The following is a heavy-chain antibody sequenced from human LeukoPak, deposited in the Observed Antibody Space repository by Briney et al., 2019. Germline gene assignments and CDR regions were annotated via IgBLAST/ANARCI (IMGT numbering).Heavy chain of an antibody. CDR1: GYTFSDHY. Sequence: GGSLRLSCAVPGYTFSDHYIDWVRQAPGEGLEWVGHTRNKANNYATEYAASVKGRFTISRDDSRNSVYLQMNSLRTEDTAVYYCTRWRSGTSDWGQGTLVTVSS. D-gene: IGHD4-23*01. V-gene: IGHV3-72*01. CDR2: TRNKANNYAT. J-gene: IGHJ4*02. CDR3: TRWRSGTSD.